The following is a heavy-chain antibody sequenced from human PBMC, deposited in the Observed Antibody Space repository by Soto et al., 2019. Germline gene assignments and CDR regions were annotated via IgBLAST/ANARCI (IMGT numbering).Heavy chain of an antibody. CDR3: ATAVTMVRGVQRAFDI. D-gene: IGHD3-10*01. CDR2: FDPEDSET. Sequence: ASVKVSCKVSGYTLTELFMHWVRQAPGKGLEWMGGFDPEDSETIYAQKSQGRVTMTEDTSTDTAYMELSSLRSEDTAVYYCATAVTMVRGVQRAFDIWGQGTMVTVSS. J-gene: IGHJ3*02. CDR1: GYTLTELF. V-gene: IGHV1-24*01.